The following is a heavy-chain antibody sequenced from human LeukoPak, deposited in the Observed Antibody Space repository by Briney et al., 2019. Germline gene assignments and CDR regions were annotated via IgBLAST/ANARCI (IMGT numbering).Heavy chain of an antibody. CDR3: AGTGYSSSCFDY. CDR2: ISYDGSNK. CDR1: GFTFSSYG. J-gene: IGHJ4*02. D-gene: IGHD6-13*01. Sequence: GGSLRLSCAASGFTFSSYGMHWVRQAPGKGLEWVAVISYDGSNKYYADSVKGRFTISRDNSKNTLYLQMNSLRAEDTAVYYCAGTGYSSSCFDYWGQGTLVTVSS. V-gene: IGHV3-30*03.